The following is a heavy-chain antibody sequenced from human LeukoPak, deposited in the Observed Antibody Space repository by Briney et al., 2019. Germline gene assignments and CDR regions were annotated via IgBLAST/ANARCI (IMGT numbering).Heavy chain of an antibody. CDR1: GFTFSSYG. CDR2: IKQDGSKK. CDR3: ARGGRIAARPGDY. V-gene: IGHV3-7*01. Sequence: PGGSLRLSCAASGFTFSSYGMSWVRQAPGKGLEWVANIKQDGSKKYYVDSVKGRFTISRDNSKNSLYLQMNSLRAEDTAVYYCARGGRIAARPGDYWGQGTLVTVSS. D-gene: IGHD6-6*01. J-gene: IGHJ4*02.